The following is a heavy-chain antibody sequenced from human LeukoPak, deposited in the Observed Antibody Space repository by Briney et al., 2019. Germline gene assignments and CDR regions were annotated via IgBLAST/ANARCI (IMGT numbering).Heavy chain of an antibody. CDR1: GGIFSSYA. Sequence: ASVKVSCKASGGIFSSYAISWVRQAPGQGLEWMGGIIPIFGTANYAQKFQGRVTITTDESTSTAYMELSSLRSEDTAVYYCASSSGWSLSAFDIWGQGTMVTVSS. D-gene: IGHD6-19*01. CDR3: ASSSGWSLSAFDI. CDR2: IIPIFGTA. J-gene: IGHJ3*02. V-gene: IGHV1-69*05.